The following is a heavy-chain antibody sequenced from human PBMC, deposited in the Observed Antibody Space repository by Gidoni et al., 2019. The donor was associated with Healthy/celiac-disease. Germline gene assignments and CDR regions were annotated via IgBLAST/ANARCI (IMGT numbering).Heavy chain of an antibody. CDR2: ISGSGGST. CDR1: GFTFRRYA. CDR3: AKGRFFGGGFGELLWRGGYYYGMDV. J-gene: IGHJ6*02. D-gene: IGHD3-10*01. V-gene: IGHV3-23*01. Sequence: EVQLLESGGGLVQPGGSLRLSCAASGFTFRRYAMSWVRPAPGKGLEWVSAISGSGGSTYYADSVKGRFTISRDNSKNTLYLQMNSLRAEDTAVYYCAKGRFFGGGFGELLWRGGYYYGMDVWGQGTTVTVSS.